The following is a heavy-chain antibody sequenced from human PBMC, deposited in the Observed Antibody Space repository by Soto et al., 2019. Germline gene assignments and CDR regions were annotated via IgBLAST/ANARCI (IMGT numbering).Heavy chain of an antibody. CDR1: GFTFTNYW. V-gene: IGHV3-74*01. Sequence: GGSLRLSCAASGFTFTNYWMQWVRQAPGKVLVWVSRINSEGRSTSHADSVTGRFTISRDNAKNTLYLQMSRLRDENTVVYYWARPQYLPDDVFDVWGRGTVVTVSS. CDR3: ARPQYLPDDVFDV. J-gene: IGHJ3*01. D-gene: IGHD2-2*01. CDR2: INSEGRST.